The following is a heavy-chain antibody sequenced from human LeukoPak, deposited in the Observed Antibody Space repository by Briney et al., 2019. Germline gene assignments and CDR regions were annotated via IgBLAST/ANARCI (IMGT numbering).Heavy chain of an antibody. CDR3: AREVRYDSSGLYYFDY. Sequence: GGSLRLSCAASGFTFSSYEMNWVRQAPGKGLEGVSYISSSGSTIYYADSVKGQFTISRDNAKNSLYLQMNSLRAEDTAVYYCAREVRYDSSGLYYFDYWGQGTLVTVSS. V-gene: IGHV3-48*03. CDR1: GFTFSSYE. J-gene: IGHJ4*02. CDR2: ISSSGSTI. D-gene: IGHD3-22*01.